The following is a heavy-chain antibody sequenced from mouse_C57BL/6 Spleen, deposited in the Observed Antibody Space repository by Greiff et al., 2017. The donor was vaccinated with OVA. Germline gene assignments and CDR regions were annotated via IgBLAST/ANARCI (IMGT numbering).Heavy chain of an antibody. CDR1: GFTFTDYY. V-gene: IGHV7-3*01. Sequence: EVKLVESGGGLVQPGGSLSLSCAASGFTFTDYYMSWVRQPPGKALEWLGFIRNKANGYTTEYSASVKGRFTISRDNSQSILYLQMNALRAEDSATYYCARYLLGRRAMDSSGQRDSLTPSS. CDR2: IRNKANGYTT. J-gene: IGHJ4*01. CDR3: ARYLLGRRAMDS. D-gene: IGHD4-1*01.